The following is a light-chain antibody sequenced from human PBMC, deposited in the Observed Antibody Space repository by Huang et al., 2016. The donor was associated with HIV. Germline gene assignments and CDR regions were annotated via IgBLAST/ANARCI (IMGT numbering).Light chain of an antibody. V-gene: IGKV1-9*01. J-gene: IGKJ1*01. CDR2: GAS. CDR3: QQLSTYPRM. Sequence: IPLTQSPSSLSASVGDRVTITCRASEGIGNYLAWYKQKPGKAPKLLGYGASTLQNGVPSRVSGTGSVTHFTLTISSLQPEDFATYYCQQLSTYPRMFGQGTKVEIK. CDR1: EGIGNY.